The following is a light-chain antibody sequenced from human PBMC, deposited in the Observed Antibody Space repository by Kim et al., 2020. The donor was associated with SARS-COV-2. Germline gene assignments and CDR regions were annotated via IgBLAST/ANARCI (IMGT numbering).Light chain of an antibody. V-gene: IGKV3-15*01. CDR1: QSVNTN. Sequence: EIVLTQSPATLSVSPGERATLSCRASQSVNTNLAWYQQRPGQAPRLLIYGTSTRATGIPDRFSGSGSATDFTLTISSLQSEDSAVYYCQQYNQWPPEYTFGQGTKLEIK. J-gene: IGKJ2*01. CDR3: QQYNQWPPEYT. CDR2: GTS.